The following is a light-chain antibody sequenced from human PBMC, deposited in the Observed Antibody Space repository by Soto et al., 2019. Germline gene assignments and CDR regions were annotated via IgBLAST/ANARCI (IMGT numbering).Light chain of an antibody. V-gene: IGKV3-20*01. Sequence: EIVLTQSPGTLSLSPGERATLSCRASQSVRSSSFAWYQQKPGQAPRLLIYAASTRATGIPDRFSGSGSGTDFTLTISSLQSEDFALYYCHQYNSWPPGTFGQGT. J-gene: IGKJ2*01. CDR3: HQYNSWPPGT. CDR2: AAS. CDR1: QSVRSSS.